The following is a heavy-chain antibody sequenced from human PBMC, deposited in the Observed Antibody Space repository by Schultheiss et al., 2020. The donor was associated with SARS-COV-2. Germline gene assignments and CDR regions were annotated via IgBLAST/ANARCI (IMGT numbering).Heavy chain of an antibody. V-gene: IGHV3-11*04. CDR1: GFTVSSNY. Sequence: LKISCAASGFTVSSNYMSWVRQAPGKGLEWVSYISSSGSAIYYADSVKGRFTISRDNAKNTLYLQMNSLRAEDTAVYYCARGFRGVVDYWGQGTLVTVSS. J-gene: IGHJ4*02. D-gene: IGHD3-10*01. CDR3: ARGFRGVVDY. CDR2: ISSSGSAI.